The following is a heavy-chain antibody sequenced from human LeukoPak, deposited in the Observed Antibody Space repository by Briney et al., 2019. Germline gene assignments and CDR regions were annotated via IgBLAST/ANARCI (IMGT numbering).Heavy chain of an antibody. D-gene: IGHD3-22*01. J-gene: IGHJ4*02. Sequence: SETLSLTCAVYGGSFSGYYWSWVRQPPEKGLEWIGEINHSGSTNYNPSLKSRVTISVDTSKNQLSLELTSVTAADTAVYYCARRRYDASGYYPSRGRYFDYWGQGTLVTVSS. CDR1: GGSFSGYY. CDR3: ARRRYDASGYYPSRGRYFDY. CDR2: INHSGST. V-gene: IGHV4-34*01.